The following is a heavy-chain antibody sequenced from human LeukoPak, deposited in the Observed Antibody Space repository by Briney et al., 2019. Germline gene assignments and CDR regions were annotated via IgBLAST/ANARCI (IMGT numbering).Heavy chain of an antibody. CDR1: GYTFTGYY. J-gene: IGHJ4*02. Sequence: ASVKVSCTASGYTFTGYYMHWVRQAPGQGLEWMGWINLNSGGTNYAQKFQGRVTMTRDTSISTAYMELGRLRSDDTAVYYCAREGYYDSSGYSEHAHFDYWGQGTLVTVSS. D-gene: IGHD3-22*01. CDR2: INLNSGGT. V-gene: IGHV1-2*02. CDR3: AREGYYDSSGYSEHAHFDY.